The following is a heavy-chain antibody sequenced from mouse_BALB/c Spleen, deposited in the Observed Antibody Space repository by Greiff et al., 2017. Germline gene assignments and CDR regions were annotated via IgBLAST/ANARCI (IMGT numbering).Heavy chain of an antibody. V-gene: IGHV1-4*02. J-gene: IGHJ3*01. CDR2: IKPSSGYT. D-gene: IGHD2-1*01. Sequence: QVQLQQSAAELARPGASVKMSCKASGYTFTSYTMHWVKQRPGQGLEWIGYIKPSSGYTEYNQKFKDKTKLTADNSSSTAYMQLSSLTSEDSAVYYCARSDGNYGLAWFAYWGQGTLVTVSA. CDR1: GYTFTSYT. CDR3: ARSDGNYGLAWFAY.